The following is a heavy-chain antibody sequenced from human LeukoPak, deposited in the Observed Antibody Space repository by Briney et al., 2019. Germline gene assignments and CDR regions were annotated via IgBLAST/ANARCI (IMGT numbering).Heavy chain of an antibody. V-gene: IGHV3-53*01. J-gene: IGHJ3*02. Sequence: QPGGSLRLSCAASGFTVSSNYMSWVRQAPGKGLEWVSVIYSGGSTYYADSVKGRSTISRDDSKNTLYLQMNSLRAEDTAVYYCASDSSGYLDAFDIWGQGTMVTVSS. CDR3: ASDSSGYLDAFDI. D-gene: IGHD3-22*01. CDR2: IYSGGST. CDR1: GFTVSSNY.